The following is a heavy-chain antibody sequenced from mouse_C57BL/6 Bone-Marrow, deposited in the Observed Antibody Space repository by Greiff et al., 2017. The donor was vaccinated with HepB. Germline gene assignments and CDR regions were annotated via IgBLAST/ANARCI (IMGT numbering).Heavy chain of an antibody. D-gene: IGHD2-4*01. CDR1: GFTFSDYY. V-gene: IGHV5-12*01. J-gene: IGHJ1*03. Sequence: EVKLQESGGGLVQPGGSLKLSCAASGFTFSDYYMYWVRQTPEKRLEWVAYISNGGGSTYYPDTVKGRFTISRDNAKNTLYLQMSRLKSEDTAMYYCARRGSTMITHWYFDVWGTGTTVTVSS. CDR2: ISNGGGST. CDR3: ARRGSTMITHWYFDV.